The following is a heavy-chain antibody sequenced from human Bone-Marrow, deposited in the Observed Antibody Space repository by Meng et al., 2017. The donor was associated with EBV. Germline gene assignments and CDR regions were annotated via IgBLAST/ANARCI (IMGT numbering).Heavy chain of an antibody. CDR3: ARAEGIVGATHYFDY. CDR2: IYYSGST. D-gene: IGHD1-26*01. J-gene: IGHJ4*02. CDR1: GGSIRRSSYY. V-gene: IGHV4-39*07. Sequence: LPLKGSGPGSVKPSGPLSTSCTVPGGSIRRSSYYWGWIRQPPGKGLEWIGSIYYSGSTYYNPSLKSRVTISVDTSKNQFSLKLSSVTAADTAVYYCARAEGIVGATHYFDYWGQGTLVTVSS.